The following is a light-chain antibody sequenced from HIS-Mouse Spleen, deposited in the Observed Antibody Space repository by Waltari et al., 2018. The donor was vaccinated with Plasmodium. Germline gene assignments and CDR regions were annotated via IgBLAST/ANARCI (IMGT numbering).Light chain of an antibody. CDR2: KAS. J-gene: IGKJ1*01. V-gene: IGKV1-5*03. CDR1: QSISSW. CDR3: QQYNSYWT. Sequence: DIQMTQSPSTLSASVGDRVTITCRASQSISSWLAWYQQKPGKAPKLLIYKASSLESGVPSRFSGSGSGTEFTLTISSLQPDDFATSYCQQYNSYWTFG.